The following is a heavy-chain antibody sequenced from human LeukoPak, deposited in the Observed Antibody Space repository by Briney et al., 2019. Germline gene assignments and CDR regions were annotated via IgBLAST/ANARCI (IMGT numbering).Heavy chain of an antibody. Sequence: GGSLRLSCATSGFTFSNAWMNWVRQAPGKGLEWAGRIRSNSDGGTIDYAAPVKGRFTLSRDDSKTTLYLQMNSLQTEDIAVYYCATDFYDSTWGQGTLVTVSS. J-gene: IGHJ5*02. V-gene: IGHV3-15*07. CDR3: ATDFYDST. CDR2: IRSNSDGGTI. D-gene: IGHD3-22*01. CDR1: GFTFSNAW.